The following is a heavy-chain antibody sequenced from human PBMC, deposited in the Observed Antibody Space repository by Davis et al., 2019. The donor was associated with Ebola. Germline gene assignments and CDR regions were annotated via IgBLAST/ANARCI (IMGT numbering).Heavy chain of an antibody. V-gene: IGHV4-4*07. CDR3: ARGPMVRGNLYYYYGMDV. CDR1: GGSISSYY. CDR2: IYTSGST. D-gene: IGHD3-10*01. J-gene: IGHJ6*02. Sequence: SETLSLTCTVSGGSISSYYWSWIRQPAGKGLEWIGRIYTSGSTNYNPSLKSRVTMSVDTSKNQFSLKLSSVTAADTAVYYCARGPMVRGNLYYYYGMDVWGQGTTVTVSS.